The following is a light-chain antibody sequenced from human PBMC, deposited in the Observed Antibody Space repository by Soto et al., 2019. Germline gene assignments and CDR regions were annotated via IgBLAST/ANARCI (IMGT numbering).Light chain of an antibody. CDR3: QTWGTGIHVV. V-gene: IGLV4-69*02. CDR2: VNRDGSH. J-gene: IGLJ2*01. Sequence: QLVLTQSPSASASLGASVKLTCTLSSGHSSYAIAWHQQQPEKGPRYLMRVNRDGSHTKGDGIPDRFSGSSSGAERYLTISSLQSEDEADYYCQTWGTGIHVVFGGGTKVTVL. CDR1: SGHSSYA.